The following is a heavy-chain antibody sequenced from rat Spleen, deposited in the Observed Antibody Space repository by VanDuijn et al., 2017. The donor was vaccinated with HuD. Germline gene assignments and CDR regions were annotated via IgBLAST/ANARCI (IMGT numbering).Heavy chain of an antibody. D-gene: IGHD1-6*01. CDR3: AKGDYYGSYFDY. Sequence: EVQLVESGGGLVQPGRSMKLSCAASGFTFSNYYMAWVRQAPTKGLEWVASISTGGGNTYYRDSVKGRFTISRDNAENTVYLQMNSLRSEDTATYYCAKGDYYGSYFDYWGQGVMVTVSS. CDR1: GFTFSNYY. CDR2: ISTGGGNT. V-gene: IGHV5-25*01. J-gene: IGHJ2*01.